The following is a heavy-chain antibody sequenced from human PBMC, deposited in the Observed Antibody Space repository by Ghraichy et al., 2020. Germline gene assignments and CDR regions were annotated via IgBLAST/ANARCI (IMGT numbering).Heavy chain of an antibody. D-gene: IGHD2-21*01. CDR1: GGSISGGSHT. CDR3: AREGSFYLNLGGDFFRAFDV. V-gene: IGHV4-31*03. Sequence: SETLSLTCTFSGGSISGGSHTWNWFRHHPGKGLEWIGNIHYSGTSHYNPSLKSRLLISIDTSRNQFSLKLSSVTAADTAFYYCAREGSFYLNLGGDFFRAFDVWRQGTSVSISP. J-gene: IGHJ3*01. CDR2: IHYSGTS.